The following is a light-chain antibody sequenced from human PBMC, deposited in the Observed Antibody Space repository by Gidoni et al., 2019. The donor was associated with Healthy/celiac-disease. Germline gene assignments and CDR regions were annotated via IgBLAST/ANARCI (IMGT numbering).Light chain of an antibody. V-gene: IGKV3-11*01. CDR2: AAS. J-gene: IGKJ4*01. CDR1: QSVSSY. Sequence: PATLAGTQGERATLSCRASQSVSSYLAWYQQKPGQAPRLLIYAASNRATGIPARFSGSGSGTDFTLTISSLEPEDFAVYYCQQRSNWPLTFGGXTKVEIK. CDR3: QQRSNWPLT.